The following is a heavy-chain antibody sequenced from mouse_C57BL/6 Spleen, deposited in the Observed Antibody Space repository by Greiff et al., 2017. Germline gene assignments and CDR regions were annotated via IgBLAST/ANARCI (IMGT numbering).Heavy chain of an antibody. J-gene: IGHJ4*01. CDR2: IDPEDGET. CDR3: ARAPGAVVVPYAMAY. D-gene: IGHD1-1*01. Sequence: EVQLQQSGAELVKPGASVKLSCTASGFNIKDYYMHWVKQRTEQGLEWIGRIDPEDGETKYAPNFQGKATITADPSSNTAYLQLSSLTSADTAVYYCARAPGAVVVPYAMAYWGQGTSVTVSS. CDR1: GFNIKDYY. V-gene: IGHV14-2*01.